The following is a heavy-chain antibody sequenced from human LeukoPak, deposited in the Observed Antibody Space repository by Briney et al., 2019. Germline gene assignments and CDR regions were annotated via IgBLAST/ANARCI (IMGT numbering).Heavy chain of an antibody. CDR1: GFTFSSYG. CDR3: ARGYMYYDILTGYYNPPPLDY. D-gene: IGHD3-9*01. V-gene: IGHV3-30*03. J-gene: IGHJ4*02. CDR2: ISYDGSNK. Sequence: GRSLRLSCAASGFTFSSYGMHWVRQAPGKGLEWVAVISYDGSNKYYADSVKGRFTISRDNSKNTLYLQMNSLRAEDTAVYYCARGYMYYDILTGYYNPPPLDYWGQGTLVTVSS.